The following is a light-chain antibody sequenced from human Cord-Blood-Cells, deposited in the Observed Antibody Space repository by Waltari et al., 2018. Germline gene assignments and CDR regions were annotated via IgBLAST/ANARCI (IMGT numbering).Light chain of an antibody. J-gene: IGLJ2*01. V-gene: IGLV3-21*03. CDR1: NIGSKS. CDR2: DDS. Sequence: SYVLTQPPSVSVAPGKTARITCGGNNIGSKSVHWYQQKPGQAPVLVVYDDSGRPSGFPGRFSGSNSGNTATLTISRVEAGDEADYYCQVWDSSSDHVVFGGGTKLTVL. CDR3: QVWDSSSDHVV.